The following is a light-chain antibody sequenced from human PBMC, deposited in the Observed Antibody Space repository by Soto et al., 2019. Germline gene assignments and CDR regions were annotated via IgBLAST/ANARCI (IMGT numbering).Light chain of an antibody. CDR2: EVT. CDR3: SSYAGSNHLV. J-gene: IGLJ2*01. V-gene: IGLV2-8*01. Sequence: QPVLTQPPSASGSPGQSVTISCTGTSSDVGGYNYVSWYQQHPGKGPRLVIFEVTKRPSGVPDRFSGSKSGNTASLTVSGLQAEDEADYYCSSYAGSNHLVFGGGTKLTVL. CDR1: SSDVGGYNY.